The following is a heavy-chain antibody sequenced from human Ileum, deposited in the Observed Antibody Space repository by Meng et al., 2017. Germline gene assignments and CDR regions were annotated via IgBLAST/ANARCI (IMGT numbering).Heavy chain of an antibody. Sequence: VRVVESGGGVVQPGRSTRLSCAASGFTFSSYAMHWVRQAPGKGLEWVAVISYDGSNKYYADSVKGRFTISRDNSKNTLYLQMNSLRAEDTAVYYCARSLGYGDYWSYWGQGTLVTVSS. D-gene: IGHD4-17*01. CDR3: ARSLGYGDYWSY. CDR1: GFTFSSYA. V-gene: IGHV3-30*01. CDR2: ISYDGSNK. J-gene: IGHJ4*02.